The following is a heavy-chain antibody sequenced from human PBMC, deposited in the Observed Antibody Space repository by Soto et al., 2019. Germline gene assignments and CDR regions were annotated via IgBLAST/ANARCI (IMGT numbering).Heavy chain of an antibody. CDR2: INDSGSS. D-gene: IGHD3-10*01. CDR1: GGSFSGYY. CDR3: ARGLLLWFGELSRRGGYYYYMDV. Sequence: QVQLQQWGAGLLKPSETLSLTCAVYGGSFSGYYWSWIRQPPGKGLEWIGEINDSGSSNYNPSLKSRVTISVDTPKNQFSLKLSSETAADTAVYYCARGLLLWFGELSRRGGYYYYMDVWGKGTMVTVSS. V-gene: IGHV4-34*01. J-gene: IGHJ6*03.